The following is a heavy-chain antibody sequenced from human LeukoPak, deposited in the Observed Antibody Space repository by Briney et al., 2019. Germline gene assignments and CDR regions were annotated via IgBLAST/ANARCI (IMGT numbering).Heavy chain of an antibody. CDR1: AYSFTSYW. D-gene: IGHD5-24*01. CDR3: ARDNSVRDEAWWFNP. CDR2: ISPSGGST. J-gene: IGHJ5*02. V-gene: IGHV1-46*01. Sequence: GESLKISCNGSAYSFTSYWIGWVRHMPGKGLEWMGVISPSGGSTIYAQKFKGRVTLTRDMSTSTDYLELSSLRSEDTAVYYCARDNSVRDEAWWFNPWGEGTLVTVSS.